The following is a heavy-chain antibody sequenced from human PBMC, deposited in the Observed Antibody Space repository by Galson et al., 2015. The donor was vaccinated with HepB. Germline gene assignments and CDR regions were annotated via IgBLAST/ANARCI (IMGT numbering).Heavy chain of an antibody. CDR3: ARDQYWQWQKLAFDY. D-gene: IGHD6-19*01. J-gene: IGHJ4*02. CDR1: GYTFTSYA. V-gene: IGHV7-4-1*02. Sequence: SVKVSCKASGYTFTSYAMNWVRQAPGQGLEWMGWINTNTGNPTYAQGFTGRFVFSLDTSVSTAYLQISSLKAEDTAVYYCARDQYWQWQKLAFDYWGQGTLVTVSS. CDR2: INTNTGNP.